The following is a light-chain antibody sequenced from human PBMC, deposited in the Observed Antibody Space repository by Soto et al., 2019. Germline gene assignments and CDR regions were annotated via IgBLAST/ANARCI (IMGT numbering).Light chain of an antibody. J-gene: IGLJ3*02. Sequence: QSALTQPPSVSGAPGQRVTISCTGNNSNLGAGYDVHWYQQLPGAAPKLVIFGNRNRPSGVPERFSGSKSGTSASLAITGLQAEDETDYYCQAYDDSLTAFVFGGGTQLTVL. V-gene: IGLV1-40*01. CDR3: QAYDDSLTAFV. CDR2: GNR. CDR1: NSNLGAGYD.